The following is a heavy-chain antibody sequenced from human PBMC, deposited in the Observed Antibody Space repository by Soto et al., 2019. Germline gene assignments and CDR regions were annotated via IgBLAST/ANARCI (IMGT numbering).Heavy chain of an antibody. CDR2: INWNDDK. D-gene: IGHD2-15*01. CDR3: AHRHDLGGFDI. CDR1: GFSLNTRAVG. J-gene: IGHJ3*02. V-gene: IGHV2-5*01. Sequence: QITLKEAGPTLVKPTQTLTLTCTFSGFSLNTRAVGVGWIRQPPGKALEWLALINWNDDKLYSPSLKDRLTITKDTSKNHVVLTMTNIDPVDTATYYCAHRHDLGGFDIWGQGTTVTVSS.